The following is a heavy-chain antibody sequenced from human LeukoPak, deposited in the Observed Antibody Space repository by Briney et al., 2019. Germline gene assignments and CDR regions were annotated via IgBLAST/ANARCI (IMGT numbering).Heavy chain of an antibody. CDR1: GASITSGAYY. V-gene: IGHV4-39*07. CDR2: VYYSGTI. Sequence: SETLSLTCSVSGASITSGAYYWAWLRQPPGKGLEWIGSVYYSGTINYNPSLKGRVSISRDMSKNQFSLNLNSVNATDTTVYYCARRDYAAWFDPWGQGTLVTVSS. CDR3: ARRDYAAWFDP. J-gene: IGHJ5*02. D-gene: IGHD4/OR15-4a*01.